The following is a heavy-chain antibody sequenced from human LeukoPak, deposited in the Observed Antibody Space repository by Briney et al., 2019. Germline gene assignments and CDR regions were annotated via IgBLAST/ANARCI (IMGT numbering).Heavy chain of an antibody. V-gene: IGHV3-30*02. CDR2: IRYDGSNK. D-gene: IGHD5-18*01. CDR1: GFTFSSYG. J-gene: IGHJ4*02. CDR3: AKDAEPYSYGPWMFDY. Sequence: GGSLRLSCAASGFTFSSYGMHWVRQAPGKGLEWVAFIRYDGSNKYYADSVKGRFTISRDNSKNTLYLQMNSLRAEDTAVYYCAKDAEPYSYGPWMFDYWGQGTLVTVSS.